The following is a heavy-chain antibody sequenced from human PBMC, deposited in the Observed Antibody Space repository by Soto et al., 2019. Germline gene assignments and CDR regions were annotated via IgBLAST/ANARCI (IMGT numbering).Heavy chain of an antibody. CDR2: ISHDGSEK. J-gene: IGHJ6*02. CDR3: ARAAAYFYHYYYTMDV. D-gene: IGHD6-13*01. V-gene: IGHV3-30-3*01. CDR1: RFTFSSYA. Sequence: GGSLRLSCAASRFTFSSYAMDWVRQAPGKGLEWVAVISHDGSEKYYGDSVKGRFTISRDNPKNTVYLQMNSLRPEDTAVYYCARAAAYFYHYYYTMDVWGQGTAVTVSS.